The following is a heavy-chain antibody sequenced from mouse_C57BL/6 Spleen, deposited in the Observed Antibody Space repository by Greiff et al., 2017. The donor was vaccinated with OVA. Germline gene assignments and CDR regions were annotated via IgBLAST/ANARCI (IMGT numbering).Heavy chain of an antibody. V-gene: IGHV1-69*01. CDR3: AREGVTGTRNWYFDV. CDR1: GYTFTSYW. Sequence: QVQLQQPGAELVMPGASVKLSCKASGYTFTSYWMHWVKQRPGQGLEWIGEIDPSDSYTNYNHKFKGKSTLTLDKSSSTAYMQLSSLTAEDSAVYYCAREGVTGTRNWYFDVWGTGTTVTVSS. CDR2: IDPSDSYT. J-gene: IGHJ1*03. D-gene: IGHD4-1*01.